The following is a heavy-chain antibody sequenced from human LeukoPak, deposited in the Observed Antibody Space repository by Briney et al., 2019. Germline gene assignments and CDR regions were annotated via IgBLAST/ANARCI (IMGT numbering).Heavy chain of an antibody. Sequence: GGSLRLSCAASGFTFSSYGMHWVRQAPGKGLEWVAVIWYDGSNKYYAGSVKGRFTISRDNSKNTLYLQMNSLRAEDKAVYYCARGGPYYGSGSYYNPYYFDYWGQGTLVTVSS. CDR2: IWYDGSNK. J-gene: IGHJ4*02. D-gene: IGHD3-10*01. CDR1: GFTFSSYG. CDR3: ARGGPYYGSGSYYNPYYFDY. V-gene: IGHV3-33*01.